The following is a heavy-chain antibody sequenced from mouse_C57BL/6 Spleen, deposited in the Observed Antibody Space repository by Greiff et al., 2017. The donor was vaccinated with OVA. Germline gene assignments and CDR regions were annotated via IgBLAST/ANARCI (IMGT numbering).Heavy chain of an antibody. CDR1: GYTFTNYW. D-gene: IGHD1-1*01. Sequence: VQLQQSGAELVRPGTSVKMSCKASGYTFTNYWIGWAKQRPGHGLEWIGDIYPGGGYTNYNEKFKGKATLTADKSSSTAYMQFSSLTSEDSAIYYCARYHYGSSYDWYFDVWGTGTTVTVSS. V-gene: IGHV1-63*01. CDR3: ARYHYGSSYDWYFDV. J-gene: IGHJ1*03. CDR2: IYPGGGYT.